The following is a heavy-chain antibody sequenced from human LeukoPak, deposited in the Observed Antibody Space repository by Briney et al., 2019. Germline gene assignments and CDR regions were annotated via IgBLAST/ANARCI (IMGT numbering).Heavy chain of an antibody. J-gene: IGHJ2*01. V-gene: IGHV3-23*01. CDR2: ISVIGGST. CDR1: GFTFSSYA. CDR3: ARGGKSWWYFDL. D-gene: IGHD4-23*01. Sequence: GGSLRLSCAASGFTFSSYAMSWVRQAPGKGLEWVSRISVIGGSTYYADSLKGRFTISRDNSKNTPYLQMNGLRPEDTAVYYCARGGKSWWYFDLWGRGTLVTVSS.